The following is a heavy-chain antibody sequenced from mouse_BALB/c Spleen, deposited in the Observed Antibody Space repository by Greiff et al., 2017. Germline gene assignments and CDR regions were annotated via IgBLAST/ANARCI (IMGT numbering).Heavy chain of an antibody. CDR2: INPSTGYT. J-gene: IGHJ1*01. V-gene: IGHV1-7*01. CDR3: ARSGYRYVYWYFDV. CDR1: GYTFTSYW. Sequence: VKLQQSGAELAKPGASVKMSCKASGYTFTSYWMHWVKQRPGQGLEWIGYINPSTGYTEYNQKFKDKVTLTADKSSSTAYMQLSSLTSEDSAVYYCARSGYRYVYWYFDVWGAGTTVTVSS. D-gene: IGHD2-14*01.